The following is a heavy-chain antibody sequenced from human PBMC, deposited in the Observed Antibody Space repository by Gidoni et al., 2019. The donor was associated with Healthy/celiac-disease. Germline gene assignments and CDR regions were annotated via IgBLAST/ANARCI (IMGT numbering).Heavy chain of an antibody. CDR2: IYYSGST. D-gene: IGHD5-12*01. V-gene: IGHV4-31*03. Sequence: QVQLQESGPGLVKPSQTLSLTCTVSGGSISCGGYYWSWIRQHPGKGLEWIGYIYYSGSTYYNPSLKSRVTISVDTSKNQFSLKLSSVTAADTAVYYCARVGVATTLGGIDYWGQGTLVTVSS. CDR3: ARVGVATTLGGIDY. J-gene: IGHJ4*02. CDR1: GGSISCGGYY.